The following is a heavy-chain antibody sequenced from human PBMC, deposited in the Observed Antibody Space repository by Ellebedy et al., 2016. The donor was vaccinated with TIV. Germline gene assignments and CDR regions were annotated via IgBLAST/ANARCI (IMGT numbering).Heavy chain of an antibody. CDR1: GYTLTSYY. D-gene: IGHD3-10*01. CDR3: ARGRSAGGGILTHWYFDL. Sequence: ASVKVSCKASGYTLTSYYMHWLRQAPGQGLEWMGTINPSGESTKYAQKVQGRVTMTRDTSTSTDYMELRSLRAEDTAVYYCARGRSAGGGILTHWYFDLWGRGTLVTVSS. J-gene: IGHJ2*01. CDR2: INPSGEST. V-gene: IGHV1-46*01.